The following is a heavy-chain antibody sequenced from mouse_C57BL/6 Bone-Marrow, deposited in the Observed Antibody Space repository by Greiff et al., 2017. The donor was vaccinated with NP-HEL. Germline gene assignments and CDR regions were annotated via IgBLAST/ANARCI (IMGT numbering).Heavy chain of an antibody. V-gene: IGHV5-6*01. J-gene: IGHJ1*03. Sequence: EVKLVESGGDLVKPGGSLKLSCAASGFTFSSYGMSWVRQTPDKRLEWVATISSGGSYTYYPDSVKGRFTISRDNAKNTLYLQMSSLKSEDTAMYYCARGGTSGYFDVWGTGTTVTVSS. CDR2: ISSGGSYT. CDR1: GFTFSSYG. D-gene: IGHD3-3*01. CDR3: ARGGTSGYFDV.